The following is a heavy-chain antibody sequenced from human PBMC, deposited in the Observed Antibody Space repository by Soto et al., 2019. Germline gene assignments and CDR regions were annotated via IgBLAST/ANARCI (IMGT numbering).Heavy chain of an antibody. Sequence: QPGGSLRRSCAASGFTFISYAMSWVRQAPGKGLEWVSAIGGSGGITYYADSVKGRFTISRDNSKKTLYLQMNSLRAEDTAVYYCAKTPPGRVVVPGAVAWFDPWGQGTLVTVSS. J-gene: IGHJ5*02. CDR2: IGGSGGIT. D-gene: IGHD2-2*01. CDR1: GFTFISYA. CDR3: AKTPPGRVVVPGAVAWFDP. V-gene: IGHV3-23*01.